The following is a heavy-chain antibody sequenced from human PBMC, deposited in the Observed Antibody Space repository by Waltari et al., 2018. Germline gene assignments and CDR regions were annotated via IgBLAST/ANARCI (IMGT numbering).Heavy chain of an antibody. CDR1: GYTFTSYA. Sequence: QVQLVQSGAAVKKPGASVKVSCKASGYTFTSYAMHWVRQAPGQRLEWMGWINAGNGNTKYSQKFQGRVTITRDTSASTAYMELSSLRSEDTAVYYCARKVVGYPGFYFDYWGQGTLVTVSS. CDR3: ARKVVGYPGFYFDY. D-gene: IGHD3-22*01. CDR2: INAGNGNT. V-gene: IGHV1-3*01. J-gene: IGHJ4*02.